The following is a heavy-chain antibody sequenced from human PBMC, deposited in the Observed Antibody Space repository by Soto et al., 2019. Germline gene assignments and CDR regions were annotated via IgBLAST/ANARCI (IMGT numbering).Heavy chain of an antibody. Sequence: PGGSLRLSCAASGFTFGSYWMSWVRQAPGKGLEWVANINPGVRERNYVDSVEGRFSISRDDAEKSHHLQMNSLRVEDTAVYYCAKYGSGNYGAYASDIWGHGTRVTF. J-gene: IGHJ3*02. CDR3: AKYGSGNYGAYASDI. D-gene: IGHD3-10*01. V-gene: IGHV3-7*01. CDR1: GFTFGSYW. CDR2: INPGVRER.